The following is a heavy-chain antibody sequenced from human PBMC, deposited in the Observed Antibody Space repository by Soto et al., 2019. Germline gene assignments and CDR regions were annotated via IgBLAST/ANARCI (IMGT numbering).Heavy chain of an antibody. D-gene: IGHD3-22*01. CDR1: GGSISSYY. J-gene: IGHJ6*02. Sequence: SETLSLTCTVSGGSISSYYWSWIRQPPGKGLEWIGYIYYSGSTNYNPSLKSRVTISVDTSKNQFSLKLSSVTAADTAVYYCARHIARYGYDSSGYNHYYYYYGMDVWGQGTTVTVSS. CDR2: IYYSGST. CDR3: ARHIARYGYDSSGYNHYYYYYGMDV. V-gene: IGHV4-59*08.